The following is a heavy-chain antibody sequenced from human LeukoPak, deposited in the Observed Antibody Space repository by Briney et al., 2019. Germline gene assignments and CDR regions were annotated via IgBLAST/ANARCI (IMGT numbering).Heavy chain of an antibody. J-gene: IGHJ4*02. CDR1: GGSISSGNYY. D-gene: IGHD6-19*01. CDR2: IYYSGST. Sequence: SQTLSLTCTVSGGSISSGNYYWSWIRQHPGKGLEWIGYIYYSGSTYYNPSLQSRVTISRDTSKNQFSLKLSSVTAADTAVYYCARRIVVAGLFDYWGQGTLVTVSS. V-gene: IGHV4-31*03. CDR3: ARRIVVAGLFDY.